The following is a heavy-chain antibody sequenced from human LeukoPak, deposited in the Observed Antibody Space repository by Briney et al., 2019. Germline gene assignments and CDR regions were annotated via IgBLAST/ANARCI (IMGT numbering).Heavy chain of an antibody. CDR1: GGSISSSSYY. V-gene: IGHV4-39*01. CDR3: AITPTDYSSSSPYYYGMDV. J-gene: IGHJ6*02. D-gene: IGHD6-13*01. CDR2: IYYSGST. Sequence: SETLSLTCTVSGGSISSSSYYWGWIRQPPGKGLEWIGSIYYSGSTNYNPSLKGRVIISVDTSKNQFSLKLSSVTAADTAVYYCAITPTDYSSSSPYYYGMDVWGQGTTVTVSS.